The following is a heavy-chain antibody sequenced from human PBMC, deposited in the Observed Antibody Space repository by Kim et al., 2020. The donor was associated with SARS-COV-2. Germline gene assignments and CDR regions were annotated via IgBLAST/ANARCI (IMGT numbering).Heavy chain of an antibody. Sequence: ASVKVSCKASGHTFSTYYMHWVRQAPGQGLEWMGIINPSGDYTTYAQKFQGRVTMTRDTSTSTDYMELSSLTSEDTAVYYCARESPITISGVVTPYGLDVWGQGTTVTSP. CDR3: ARESPITISGVVTPYGLDV. J-gene: IGHJ6*02. V-gene: IGHV1-46*01. CDR2: INPSGDYT. D-gene: IGHD3-3*01. CDR1: GHTFSTYY.